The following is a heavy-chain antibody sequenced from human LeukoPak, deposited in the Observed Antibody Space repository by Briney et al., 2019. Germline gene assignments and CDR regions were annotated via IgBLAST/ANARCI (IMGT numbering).Heavy chain of an antibody. CDR1: GFSLSTSGVG. CDR2: IYWNDDK. J-gene: IGHJ5*02. CDR3: AHSSESIVVVPAAIRGNNWFDP. Sequence: SGPTLVKPTQTLTLTCTFSGFSLSTSGVGVGWIRQPPGKALEWLALIYWNDDKRYSPSLKSRLTITKDTSKSQVVLTMTNMDPVDTATYYCAHSSESIVVVPAAIRGNNWFDPWGQGTLVTVSS. D-gene: IGHD2-2*02. V-gene: IGHV2-5*01.